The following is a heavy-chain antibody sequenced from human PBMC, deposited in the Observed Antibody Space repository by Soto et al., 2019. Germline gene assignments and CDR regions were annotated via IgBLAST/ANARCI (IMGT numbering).Heavy chain of an antibody. CDR2: IKQDGSET. J-gene: IGHJ4*02. D-gene: IGHD2-15*01. V-gene: IGHV3-7*05. CDR3: ARDPGRDIRQANYYAY. CDR1: GVTFSNYW. Sequence: EVQLVESGGTLVHLGGSLRLSCTASGVTFSNYWMTWVRQAPGKGLEWVAHIKQDGSETYHVDSVKGRFTISRDNAKNSLFLEMNSLRSEDTAVYYCARDPGRDIRQANYYAYWGQGTLVTVSP.